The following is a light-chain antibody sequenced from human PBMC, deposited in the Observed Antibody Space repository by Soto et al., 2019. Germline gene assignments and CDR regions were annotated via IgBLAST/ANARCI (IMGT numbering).Light chain of an antibody. V-gene: IGKV1-39*01. CDR3: QQSYSTPWT. J-gene: IGKJ1*01. CDR2: AAS. CDR1: QSISSY. Sequence: DIQMTQSPSSLSASVGDRVTITCRASQSISSYLNWYQQKPGKAPKLLIYAASSLQSGVPSRFSGSGSGTDFTRSISSLRHEDFASYYCQQSYSTPWTFGQGTKVEIK.